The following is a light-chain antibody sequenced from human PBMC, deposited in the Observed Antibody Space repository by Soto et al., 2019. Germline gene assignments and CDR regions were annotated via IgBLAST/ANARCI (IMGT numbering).Light chain of an antibody. J-gene: IGKJ1*01. V-gene: IGKV3-20*01. Sequence: IVLPQSPGTLSLSPGERATLSCRATESVVSRYLAWYQQKPGQAPRLLIYGASSRATGIPDRFSGSGSGTDFTLTISRLEPEDFAVYYCQQYGSSPKTFGQGTKVDIK. CDR3: QQYGSSPKT. CDR1: ESVVSRY. CDR2: GAS.